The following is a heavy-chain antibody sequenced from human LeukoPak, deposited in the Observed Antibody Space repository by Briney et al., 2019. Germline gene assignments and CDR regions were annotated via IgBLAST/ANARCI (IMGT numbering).Heavy chain of an antibody. CDR3: AKDLGWELPNYFDY. CDR1: GFTFSSYA. V-gene: IGHV3-30*04. D-gene: IGHD1-26*01. Sequence: GGSLRLSCAASGFTFSSYAMHWVRQAPGKGLEWVAVVSHDGKVQYYTDSVKGRFTISRDNSKNTLYLQMNSLRAEDTAVYYCAKDLGWELPNYFDYWGQGTLVTVSS. J-gene: IGHJ4*02. CDR2: VSHDGKVQ.